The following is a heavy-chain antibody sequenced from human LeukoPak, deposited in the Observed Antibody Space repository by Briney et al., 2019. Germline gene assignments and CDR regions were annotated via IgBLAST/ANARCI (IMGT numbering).Heavy chain of an antibody. Sequence: PGGSLRLSCAASGFTFSSYAMSWVRQAPGKGLEWVSAISGSGGSTYYADSVKGRFTISRDNAKNSLYLQMNSLRAEDTAVYYCARDVSGWYRIDYWGQGTLVTVSS. CDR2: ISGSGGST. V-gene: IGHV3-23*01. CDR1: GFTFSSYA. CDR3: ARDVSGWYRIDY. D-gene: IGHD6-19*01. J-gene: IGHJ4*02.